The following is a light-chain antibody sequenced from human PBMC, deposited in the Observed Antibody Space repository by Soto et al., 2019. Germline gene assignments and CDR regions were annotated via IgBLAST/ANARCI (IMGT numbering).Light chain of an antibody. CDR1: QSVSSSY. Sequence: EIVLTQSPGTLSLSPGERATLSCRASQSVSSSYLAWYQQKPGQAPRLLIYGASSRATGISDRFSGSGSGTVFTLTIIRLEPEDFAVYYCQQYGSSPGTFGQGTKVDIK. J-gene: IGKJ1*01. CDR3: QQYGSSPGT. CDR2: GAS. V-gene: IGKV3-20*01.